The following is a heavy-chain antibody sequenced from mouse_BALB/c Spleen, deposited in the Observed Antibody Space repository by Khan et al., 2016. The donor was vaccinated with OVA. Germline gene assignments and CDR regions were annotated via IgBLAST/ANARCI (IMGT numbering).Heavy chain of an antibody. V-gene: IGHV2-9*02. J-gene: IGHJ3*01. CDR2: IWAGGSK. CDR3: AKDTTATPY. Sequence: QVQLKESGPGLVAPSQSLSITCTVSGFSLNSYGVHWVRQPPGKGLEWMGIIWAGGSKNYNSALMSRLSISKDNSKDQVFIKMNSQQTDDTAMYYCAKDTTATPYWGQGTMVTVSA. D-gene: IGHD1-2*01. CDR1: GFSLNSYG.